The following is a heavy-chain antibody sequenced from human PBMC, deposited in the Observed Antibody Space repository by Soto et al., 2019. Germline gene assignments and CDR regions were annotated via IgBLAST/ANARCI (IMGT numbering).Heavy chain of an antibody. Sequence: GGSLRLSCAASGFTFSSYAMSWVRQAPGKGLEWVSTISGSGASTYYADSVKGRFTISRDNSKNTLYLQMNSLRAEDTAVYYCAKFQWLVPFDYWGQGTLVTVSS. J-gene: IGHJ4*02. CDR2: ISGSGAST. D-gene: IGHD6-19*01. CDR3: AKFQWLVPFDY. CDR1: GFTFSSYA. V-gene: IGHV3-23*01.